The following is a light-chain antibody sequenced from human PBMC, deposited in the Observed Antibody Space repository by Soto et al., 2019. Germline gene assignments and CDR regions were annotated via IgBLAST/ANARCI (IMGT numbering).Light chain of an antibody. CDR3: QHYNSYPWT. V-gene: IGKV1-5*03. CDR1: QSISSW. Sequence: IHSTPSPTSLSVSSLYRFTITARASQSISSWLAWYQQKTGKAPKLLIYKASILESGVPSRFSGSGSGTEFTLTISSLQPDDFATYCCQHYNSYPWTFGQGTKVDI. CDR2: KAS. J-gene: IGKJ1*01.